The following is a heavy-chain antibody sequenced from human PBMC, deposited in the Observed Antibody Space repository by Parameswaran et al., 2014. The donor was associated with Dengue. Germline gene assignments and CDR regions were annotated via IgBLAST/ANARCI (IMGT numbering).Heavy chain of an antibody. D-gene: IGHD2-8*01. Sequence: GESLKISCAASGFTFSSYSMNWVRQAPGKGLEWVSSISSSSSYIYYADSVKGRFTISRDNAKNSLYLQMNSLRAEDTAVYYCARDSGPRRSVWWRDGTDADYWGQGTLVTVSS. CDR1: GFTFSSYS. CDR2: ISSSSSYI. V-gene: IGHV3-21*01. CDR3: ARDSGPRRSVWWRDGTDADY. J-gene: IGHJ4*02.